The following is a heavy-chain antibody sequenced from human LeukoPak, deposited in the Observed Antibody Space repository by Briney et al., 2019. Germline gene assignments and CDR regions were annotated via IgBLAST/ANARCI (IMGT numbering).Heavy chain of an antibody. CDR1: GGSFSGYY. D-gene: IGHD1-26*01. V-gene: IGHV4-34*01. CDR3: ARVRGATGY. CDR2: INHSGST. Sequence: SETLSLTCAVYGGSFSGYYWSWIRQPPGKGLEWIGEINHSGSTNYNPSLKSRVTISVDTSKNQFSLKLSSVTAADTAVYYCARVRGATGYWGQGTLVTVSP. J-gene: IGHJ4*02.